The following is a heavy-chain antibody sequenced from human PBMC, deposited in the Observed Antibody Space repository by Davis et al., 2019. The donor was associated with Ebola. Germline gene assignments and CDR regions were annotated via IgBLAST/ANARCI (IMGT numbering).Heavy chain of an antibody. Sequence: ASVKVSCKASGYTFTSYAMSWVRQAPGQGLEWMGWINTNTGNPTYAQGFTGRFVFSLDTSVSTAYLQISSLKAEDTAVYFCARDDVWGSYRRRDFDYWGQGTLVTVSS. D-gene: IGHD3-16*02. V-gene: IGHV7-4-1*02. CDR1: GYTFTSYA. CDR2: INTNTGNP. J-gene: IGHJ4*02. CDR3: ARDDVWGSYRRRDFDY.